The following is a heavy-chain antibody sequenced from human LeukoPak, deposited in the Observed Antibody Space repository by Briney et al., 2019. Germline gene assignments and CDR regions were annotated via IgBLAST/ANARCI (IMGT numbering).Heavy chain of an antibody. V-gene: IGHV3-74*01. CDR2: INSDGSST. J-gene: IGHJ4*02. CDR3: ARGTGFGELSDY. Sequence: GGSLRLYCAASGFTLSSYWMHWVRQALVRGLLWFSRINSDGSSTSYADSVKGRFTISRDNAKNTLYLQMNSLRAEDTAVYYCARGTGFGELSDYWGQGTLVTVSS. CDR1: GFTLSSYW. D-gene: IGHD3-10*01.